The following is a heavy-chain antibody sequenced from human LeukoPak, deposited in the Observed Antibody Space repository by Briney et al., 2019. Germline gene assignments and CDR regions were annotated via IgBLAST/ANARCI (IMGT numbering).Heavy chain of an antibody. CDR1: GGSISSSIYY. D-gene: IGHD6-13*01. J-gene: IGHJ3*02. V-gene: IGHV4-39*07. CDR2: MYYSGST. Sequence: SDTLSLTRSVSGGSISSSIYYWRWIRQPPGKGLEWIGSMYYSGSTYYNPSLKSRVIISVDTSKQQFSQKMSSVTAADTAVYYCARARGSSWYEHAFDIWGQGTMATVSS. CDR3: ARARGSSWYEHAFDI.